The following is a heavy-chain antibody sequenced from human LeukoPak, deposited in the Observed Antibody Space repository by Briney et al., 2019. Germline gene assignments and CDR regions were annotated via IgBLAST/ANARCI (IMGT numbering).Heavy chain of an antibody. V-gene: IGHV4-4*02. J-gene: IGHJ4*02. CDR2: IHHEGST. D-gene: IGHD6-19*01. CDR3: TAQGGWYIDY. CDR1: GGSISSSNW. Sequence: SGTLSLTCAVSGGSISSSNWWTWVRQPPGKGLEWIGEIHHEGSTRYSPSLKSRVTISVDKSKNQFSLKLNSMTAADTAVYYCTAQGGWYIDYWGQGTLVTVSS.